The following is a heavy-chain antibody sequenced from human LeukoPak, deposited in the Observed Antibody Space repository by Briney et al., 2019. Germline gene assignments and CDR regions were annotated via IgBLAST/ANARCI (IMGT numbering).Heavy chain of an antibody. V-gene: IGHV3-30-3*01. D-gene: IGHD6-13*01. CDR3: ARDAGQQVSYYYGMDV. CDR2: ISYDGSNK. J-gene: IGHJ6*02. CDR1: GVTFSSYA. Sequence: GGSLRLSCAASGVTFSSYAMHWVRQAPGKGLEWVAVISYDGSNKYYADSVKGRFTISRDNSKNTLYLQMNSLRAEDTAVYYCARDAGQQVSYYYGMDVWGQGTTVTVSS.